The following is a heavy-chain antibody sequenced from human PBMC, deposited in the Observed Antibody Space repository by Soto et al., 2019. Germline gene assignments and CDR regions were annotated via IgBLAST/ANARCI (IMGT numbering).Heavy chain of an antibody. CDR2: IYYSGST. CDR1: GGSISSSSYY. J-gene: IGHJ4*02. D-gene: IGHD6-13*01. V-gene: IGHV4-39*01. Sequence: SETLSLTCTVSGGSISSSSYYWGWIRQPPGKGLEWIGSIYYSGSTYYNPSLKSRVTISVDTSKNQFSLKLSSVTAADTAVYYCARLRVRSSSWYPYFDYWGQGTLVTVSS. CDR3: ARLRVRSSSWYPYFDY.